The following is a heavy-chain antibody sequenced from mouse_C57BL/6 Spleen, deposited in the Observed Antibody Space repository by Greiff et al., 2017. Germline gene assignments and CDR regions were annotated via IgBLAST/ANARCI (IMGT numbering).Heavy chain of an antibody. CDR3: ARKIGTEDY. J-gene: IGHJ4*01. D-gene: IGHD4-1*01. Sequence: EVKLVESGGGLVKPGGSLKLSCAASGFTFSDYGMHWVRQAPEKGLEWVAYISSGSSTIYYADTVKGRFTISRDNAKTTLFLQETSLRSEDTAMYYCARKIGTEDYWGQGTSVTVSS. V-gene: IGHV5-17*01. CDR1: GFTFSDYG. CDR2: ISSGSSTI.